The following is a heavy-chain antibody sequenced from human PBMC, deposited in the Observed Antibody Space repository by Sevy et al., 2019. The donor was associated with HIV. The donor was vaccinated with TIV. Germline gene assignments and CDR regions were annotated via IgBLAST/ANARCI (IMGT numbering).Heavy chain of an antibody. CDR3: ALTNYYYYGMDV. D-gene: IGHD4-17*01. J-gene: IGHJ6*02. CDR1: GFTFSSYG. V-gene: IGHV3-30*02. Sequence: GSLRLSCAASGFTFSSYGMHWVRQAPGKGLEWVAFIRYDGSNKYYADSVKGRFTISRDNSKNTLYLQMNSLRAEDTAVYYCALTNYYYYGMDVWGQGTTVTVSS. CDR2: IRYDGSNK.